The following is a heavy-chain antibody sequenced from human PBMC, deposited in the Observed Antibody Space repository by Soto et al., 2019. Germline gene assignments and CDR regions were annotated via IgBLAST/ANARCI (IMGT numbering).Heavy chain of an antibody. CDR3: ARGVLH. CDR1: GGAISSGGYY. V-gene: IGHV4-31*03. CDR2: IYYSGST. Sequence: QVQLQESGPGLVKPSQTLSLTCTVSGGAISSGGYYWIWIRQHPGKGLEWIGSIYYSGSTYYNPSLESRVTLSVDTSKNQFSLKLSSVPAADTAVYYCARGVLHWGQGTLVTVSS. D-gene: IGHD3-16*01. J-gene: IGHJ4*02.